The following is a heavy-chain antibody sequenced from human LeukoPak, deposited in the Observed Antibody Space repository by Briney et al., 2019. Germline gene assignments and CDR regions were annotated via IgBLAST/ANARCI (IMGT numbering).Heavy chain of an antibody. V-gene: IGHV3-49*03. CDR2: IRSKTFGGTT. CDR1: GFTFGTYA. CDR3: TRYSGRTDY. D-gene: IGHD5-18*01. Sequence: GRSLRLSCTSSGFTFGTYAVSWFRQAPGKGVEWVAFIRSKTFGGTTEYAASVKGRFTISRDDSKSIAYLQMNSLKTEDTAVYYCTRYSGRTDYWGQGTLVSVSS. J-gene: IGHJ4*02.